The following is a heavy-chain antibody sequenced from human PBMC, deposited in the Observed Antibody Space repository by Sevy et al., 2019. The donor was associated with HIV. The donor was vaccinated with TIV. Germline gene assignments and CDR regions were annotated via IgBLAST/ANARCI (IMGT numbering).Heavy chain of an antibody. CDR2: IYTSGST. D-gene: IGHD3-22*01. CDR3: VGGGYYDSSGYYDRFEYFED. V-gene: IGHV4-4*07. CDR1: GCSISSYY. J-gene: IGHJ1*01. Sequence: SGTLSLTCTVSGCSISSYYWSWIRQPAGKGLEWIGRIYTSGSTNYNPSLKSRVTMSVDTSKNQFSLKLSSVTAADTAVYYCVGGGYYDSSGYYDRFEYFEDWGQGTMVTVSS.